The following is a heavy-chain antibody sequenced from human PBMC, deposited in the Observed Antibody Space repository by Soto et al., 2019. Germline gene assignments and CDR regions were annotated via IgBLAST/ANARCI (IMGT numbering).Heavy chain of an antibody. CDR3: ARGDREDIAVVIGVRPGEYGVDV. D-gene: IGHD2-15*01. Sequence: QVHLVESGGGVVQPGRSLRLSCAASEFTFRNYAMHWVRQAPGKGLVCVAVISYDGGNKFYRDYVKGRFTISRDNSKNALYLQINSLRYEDTAVYYCARGDREDIAVVIGVRPGEYGVDVWGQGTTVTVSS. V-gene: IGHV3-30-3*01. CDR2: ISYDGGNK. CDR1: EFTFRNYA. J-gene: IGHJ6*02.